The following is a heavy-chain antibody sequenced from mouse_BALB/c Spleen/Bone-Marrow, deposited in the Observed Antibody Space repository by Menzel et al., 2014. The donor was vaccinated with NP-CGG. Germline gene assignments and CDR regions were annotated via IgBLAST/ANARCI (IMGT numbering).Heavy chain of an antibody. CDR2: IAPGNGNT. D-gene: IGHD1-3*01. J-gene: IGHJ3*01. V-gene: IGHV14-3*02. CDR1: GFNIKDAY. CDR3: VRSPGEVNY. Sequence: VQLQQPGAELVKLGASVKLSCTASGFNIKDAYMHWMKQRPEQGLERIGRIAPGNGNTQYDPKFQGKATITADTSSNTAYLHLISLTSEDTAVYYCVRSPGEVNYWGQGTLVTVSA.